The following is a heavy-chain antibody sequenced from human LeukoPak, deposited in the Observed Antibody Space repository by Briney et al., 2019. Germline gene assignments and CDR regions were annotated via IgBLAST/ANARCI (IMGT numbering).Heavy chain of an antibody. CDR3: AREFGELNDY. V-gene: IGHV3-33*01. CDR1: GFTFTAYW. CDR2: IWYDGSNK. J-gene: IGHJ4*02. D-gene: IGHD3-10*01. Sequence: GGSLRLSCEGSGFTFTAYWMSWVRQAPGKGLEWVAVIWYDGSNKYYADSVKGRFTISRDNSKNTLYLQMNSLRAEDTAVYYCAREFGELNDYWGQGTLVTVSS.